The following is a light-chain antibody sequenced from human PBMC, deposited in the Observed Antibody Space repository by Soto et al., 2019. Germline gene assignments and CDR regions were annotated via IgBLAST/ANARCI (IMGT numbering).Light chain of an antibody. CDR2: AAS. Sequence: DIQMTQSPSSLSASVGDRVTITCRASQSINNYLNWYQQKPGEAPKVLIYAASSLQSGVPSRFSGSGSGTDFTLTINSLQPEDFATYFYQQSFANPKTFGQGTDVDIK. J-gene: IGKJ1*01. V-gene: IGKV1-39*01. CDR1: QSINNY. CDR3: QQSFANPKT.